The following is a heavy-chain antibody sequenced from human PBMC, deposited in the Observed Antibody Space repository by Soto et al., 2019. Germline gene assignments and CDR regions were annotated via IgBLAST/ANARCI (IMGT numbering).Heavy chain of an antibody. CDR1: GGSISSGGYY. D-gene: IGHD3-10*01. CDR2: IYYSGST. CDR3: ARYVPEMVRDEGAFDI. Sequence: QVQLQESGPGLVKPSQNLSLTCTVSGGSISSGGYYWSWIRQHPGKGLEWIGYIYYSGSTYYNPSLKSRVTISLDTSKNQFSLQLSSVTAADTAVYYCARYVPEMVRDEGAFDIWGQGTMVTVSS. J-gene: IGHJ3*02. V-gene: IGHV4-31*03.